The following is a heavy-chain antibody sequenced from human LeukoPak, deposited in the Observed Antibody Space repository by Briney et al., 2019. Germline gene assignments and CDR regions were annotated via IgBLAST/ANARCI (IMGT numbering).Heavy chain of an antibody. V-gene: IGHV3-30-3*01. CDR1: GFTFSSYA. CDR2: ISYDGSNK. Sequence: GGSLRLSCAASGFTFSSYAMHWVRQAPGKGLEWVAVISYDGSNKYYADSVKGRFTISRDNSKNTLYLQMNSLRAEDTAVYYCARVRRYYDSSGYFGDYYYYGMDVWGQGTTVTVSS. J-gene: IGHJ6*02. D-gene: IGHD3-22*01. CDR3: ARVRRYYDSSGYFGDYYYYGMDV.